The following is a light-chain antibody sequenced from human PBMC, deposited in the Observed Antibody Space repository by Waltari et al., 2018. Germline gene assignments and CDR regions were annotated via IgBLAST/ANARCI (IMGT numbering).Light chain of an antibody. Sequence: EIVLTRSPRPLSLSPGESATLSCRASQSVSRSLAWYQQKPGQAPRLLIYGASSRATGVPDRFSGSGSGTDFSLTISRLEPEDFAVYYCQHYVRLPVSFGRGTKVEIK. CDR1: QSVSRS. CDR3: QHYVRLPVS. CDR2: GAS. V-gene: IGKV3-20*01. J-gene: IGKJ1*01.